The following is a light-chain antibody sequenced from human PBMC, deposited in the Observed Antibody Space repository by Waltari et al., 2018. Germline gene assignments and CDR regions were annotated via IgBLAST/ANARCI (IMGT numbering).Light chain of an antibody. J-gene: IGKJ2*01. CDR2: AES. CDR1: QSLSSY. V-gene: IGKV1-39*01. CDR3: QQSYSTPYT. Sequence: DIQMTQSPSSLSASVGDRVTITCRASQSLSSYLNWYQQKPGKAPKLLTYAESSLQSGVPSRFSGSGSGTDFTLTISSLQPEDFATYYCQQSYSTPYTFGQGTKLEIK.